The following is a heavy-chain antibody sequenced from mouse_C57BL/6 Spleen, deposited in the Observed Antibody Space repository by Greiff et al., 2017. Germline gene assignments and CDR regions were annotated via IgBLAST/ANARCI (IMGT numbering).Heavy chain of an antibody. CDR3: ARSGYYVPLAY. Sequence: VQLQQPGAELVKLGASVKLSCKASGYTFTSYWMQWVKQRPGQGLEWIGEIDPSDSYTNYNQKFKGKATLTVDTSSSTAYMQLSSLTSEDSAVYYCARSGYYVPLAYWGQGTLVTVSA. D-gene: IGHD2-3*01. J-gene: IGHJ3*01. V-gene: IGHV1-50*01. CDR1: GYTFTSYW. CDR2: IDPSDSYT.